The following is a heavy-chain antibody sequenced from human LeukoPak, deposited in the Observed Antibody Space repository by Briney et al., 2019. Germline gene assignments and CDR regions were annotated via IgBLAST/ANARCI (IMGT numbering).Heavy chain of an antibody. CDR1: GFTFSSYA. CDR3: AKGFSGWYFDY. Sequence: GGSLRLSCAASGFTFSSYAMSWVRQAPGEGLEWVSAISGSGGSTYYADSVKGRFTTSRDNSKNTLYLQMNSLRAEDTAVYYCAKGFSGWYFDYWGQGTLVTVSS. CDR2: ISGSGGST. J-gene: IGHJ4*02. V-gene: IGHV3-23*01. D-gene: IGHD6-19*01.